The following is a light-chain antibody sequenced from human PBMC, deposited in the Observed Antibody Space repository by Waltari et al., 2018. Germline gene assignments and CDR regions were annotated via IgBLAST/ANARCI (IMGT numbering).Light chain of an antibody. Sequence: IQVTQSPSSLSSSVGDRVTITCRASQTISNYLNWYQQKPGKVPKLLIFAASSLQSGVPSRFSGSGSGTDFNITISSLEYEDFATYYCQQSYTYTRTFGQGTKVEI. CDR1: QTISNY. CDR2: AAS. V-gene: IGKV1-39*01. CDR3: QQSYTYTRT. J-gene: IGKJ1*01.